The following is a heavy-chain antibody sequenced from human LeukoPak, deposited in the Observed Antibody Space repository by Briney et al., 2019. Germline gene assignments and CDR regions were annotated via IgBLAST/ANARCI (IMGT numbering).Heavy chain of an antibody. Sequence: GGSLRLSCAASGFTFNKYAMNWVRQAPGKGLEWVSGITGGGSRYYADSVKGRFTISRDNSKNTMSMEMNSLRAEDTAVYYCAKDMATDPLDAFDIWGQGTMVTVSS. J-gene: IGHJ3*02. CDR3: AKDMATDPLDAFDI. D-gene: IGHD5-24*01. CDR1: GFTFNKYA. V-gene: IGHV3-23*01. CDR2: ITGGGSR.